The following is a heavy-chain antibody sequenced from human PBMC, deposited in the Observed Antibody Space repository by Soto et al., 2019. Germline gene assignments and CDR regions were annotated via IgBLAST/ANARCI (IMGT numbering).Heavy chain of an antibody. CDR3: AREIESRGNTNWFDP. CDR2: ISYDGSNK. Sequence: QVQLVESGGGVVQPGRSPRLSCAASGFTFSSYAMHWVRQAPGKGLEWVAVISYDGSNKYYADSVKGRFTISRDNSKNTLYLQMNSLRAEDTAVYYCAREIESRGNTNWFDPWGQGTLVTVSS. J-gene: IGHJ5*02. CDR1: GFTFSSYA. D-gene: IGHD3-16*01. V-gene: IGHV3-30-3*01.